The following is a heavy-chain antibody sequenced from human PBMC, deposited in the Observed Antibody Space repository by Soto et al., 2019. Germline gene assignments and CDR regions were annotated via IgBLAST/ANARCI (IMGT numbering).Heavy chain of an antibody. J-gene: IGHJ5*02. CDR1: GGSISSYY. V-gene: IGHV4-59*08. CDR3: ASLTWGSGSGSYYWFDP. Sequence: SETLSLTCTVSGGSISSYYWSWIRQSPGKGLECIGYIYYTGSTNYNPSLKSRVTISIDTSKNQFSLKLSSVTAADTAVYYCASLTWGSGSGSYYWFDPWGQGALVTVSS. D-gene: IGHD3-10*01. CDR2: IYYTGST.